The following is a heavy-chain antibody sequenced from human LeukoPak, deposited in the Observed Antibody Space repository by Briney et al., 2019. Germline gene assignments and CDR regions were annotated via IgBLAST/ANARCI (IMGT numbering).Heavy chain of an antibody. CDR1: GGSISSYY. Sequence: SETLSLTCTVSGGSISSYYWTWIRQPPGKGLEWIGYIYYSGSTNYNPSLKSRVTISVDTSKNQFSLKLSSVTAADTAVYYCARQGRGYGGNSDYWGQGTLVTVSX. CDR2: IYYSGST. J-gene: IGHJ4*02. D-gene: IGHD4-23*01. CDR3: ARQGRGYGGNSDY. V-gene: IGHV4-59*08.